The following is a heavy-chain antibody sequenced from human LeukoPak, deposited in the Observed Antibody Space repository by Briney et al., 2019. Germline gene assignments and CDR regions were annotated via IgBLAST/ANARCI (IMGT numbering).Heavy chain of an antibody. CDR3: AREPFRGRYPGGFDY. V-gene: IGHV4-4*07. CDR1: GGSISSYN. Sequence: PSGTLCLTCTVSGGSISSYNWSWIRQPAGKGPEWIWPIYTSGSTNYNRSRKSRVTRSVDTSKNQFSLKLNYVTAADTAGYYCAREPFRGRYPGGFDYWGRGTLVTVSS. CDR2: IYTSGST. J-gene: IGHJ4*02. D-gene: IGHD1-26*01.